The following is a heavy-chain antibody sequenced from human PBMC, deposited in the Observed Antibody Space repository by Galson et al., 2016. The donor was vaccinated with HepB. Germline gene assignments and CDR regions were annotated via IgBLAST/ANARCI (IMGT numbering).Heavy chain of an antibody. CDR1: GGSISSGSYY. CDR2: IYYSGNT. J-gene: IGHJ4*02. CDR3: ARVVGGSLDY. D-gene: IGHD3-10*01. Sequence: TLSLTCTVSGGSISSGSYYWIWIRQLPEKGLQWIGYIYYSGNTYYNPSLKSRVTISVDTSKNKFSLKLSSVTAADMALYYCARVVGGSLDYWGQGTLVTVSS. V-gene: IGHV4-30-4*08.